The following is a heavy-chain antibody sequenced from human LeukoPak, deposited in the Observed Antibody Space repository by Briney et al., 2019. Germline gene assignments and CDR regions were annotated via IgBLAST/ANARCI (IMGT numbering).Heavy chain of an antibody. Sequence: SETLSLTCAVCGGSFSGYFWSWIRQPPGKGLEWIGEINHSGSTNYNPSLKSRVTISVDTSKNQFSLRLNSVTAADTAVYYCARGQRLTMTDWGQGTLVTVSS. CDR3: ARGQRLTMTD. J-gene: IGHJ4*02. V-gene: IGHV4-34*01. CDR2: INHSGST. D-gene: IGHD3-22*01. CDR1: GGSFSGYF.